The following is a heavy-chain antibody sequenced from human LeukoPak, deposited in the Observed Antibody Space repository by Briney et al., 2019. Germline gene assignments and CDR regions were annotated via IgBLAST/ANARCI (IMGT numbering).Heavy chain of an antibody. V-gene: IGHV3-33*08. CDR1: GFTFSSYG. Sequence: GGSLRLSCAASGFTFSSYGMHWVRQAPGKGLEWVAVIWYGGSNKYYADSVKGRFTISRDNSKNTLYLQMNSLRAEDTAVYYCASRPVSSGYYLHWGQGTLVTVSS. CDR2: IWYGGSNK. CDR3: ASRPVSSGYYLH. D-gene: IGHD3-22*01. J-gene: IGHJ4*02.